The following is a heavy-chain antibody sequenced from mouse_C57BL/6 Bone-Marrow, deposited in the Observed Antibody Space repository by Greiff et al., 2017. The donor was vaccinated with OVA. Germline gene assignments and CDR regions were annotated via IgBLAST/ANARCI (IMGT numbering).Heavy chain of an antibody. Sequence: DVHLVESGGGLVQPGGSLKLSCAASGFTFSDYYMYWVRQTPEKRLEWVAYISNGGGSTYYPDTVKGRFTISRDNAKNTLYLQMSRLKSEDTAMYYCARQSGFAYWGQGTLVTVSA. V-gene: IGHV5-12*01. CDR1: GFTFSDYY. CDR2: ISNGGGST. J-gene: IGHJ3*01. CDR3: ARQSGFAY.